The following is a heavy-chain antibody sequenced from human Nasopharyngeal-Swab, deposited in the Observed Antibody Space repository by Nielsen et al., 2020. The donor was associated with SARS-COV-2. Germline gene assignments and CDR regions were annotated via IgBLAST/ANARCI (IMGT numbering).Heavy chain of an antibody. J-gene: IGHJ4*02. CDR3: ASDIYGSGTHYMAY. D-gene: IGHD3-10*01. Sequence: EYVKGRFTMSRDNYKNTVYLQLNDLRNEDTAVYYCASDIYGSGTHYMAYWGQGTVVTVSS. V-gene: IGHV3-30*01.